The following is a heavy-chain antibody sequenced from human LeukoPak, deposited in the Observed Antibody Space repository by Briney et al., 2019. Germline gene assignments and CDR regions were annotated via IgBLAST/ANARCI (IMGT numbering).Heavy chain of an antibody. CDR2: ISGSGGST. Sequence: GGSLRLSCAASGFAFRYYAMSWVRQAPGKGLEWVSAISGSGGSTYYADSVKGRFTIPRDNSKNTLYLQMNSLRAEDTAVYYCAKDPRYSSSFAGPYYFDYWGQGTLVTVSS. J-gene: IGHJ4*02. D-gene: IGHD6-6*01. V-gene: IGHV3-23*01. CDR1: GFAFRYYA. CDR3: AKDPRYSSSFAGPYYFDY.